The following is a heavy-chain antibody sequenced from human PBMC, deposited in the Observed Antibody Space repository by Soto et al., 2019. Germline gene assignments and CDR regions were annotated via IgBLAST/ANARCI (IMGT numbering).Heavy chain of an antibody. V-gene: IGHV1-69*01. Sequence: QVQLVQSGAEVKKPGSSVRVSCKTSGDSFSKYTVNWVRQDPRQGLEWMGGFIPRFGTTNFAPTLQGRVTITADQSMNTVYMELSSLRSEDTAISDCARGRGLYHCGRSQLDSWGQGTLVTVSS. J-gene: IGHJ4*02. CDR1: GDSFSKYT. CDR2: FIPRFGTT. D-gene: IGHD2-8*01. CDR3: ARGRGLYHCGRSQLDS.